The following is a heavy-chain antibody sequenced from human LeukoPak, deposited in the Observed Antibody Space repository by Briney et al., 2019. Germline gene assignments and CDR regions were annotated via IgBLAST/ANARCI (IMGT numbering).Heavy chain of an antibody. V-gene: IGHV7-4-1*02. CDR2: INTNTGNP. D-gene: IGHD3-22*01. CDR3: ARGSEYYDSSGYFNWFDP. J-gene: IGHJ5*02. Sequence: ASVKVSCKASGYTFTGYYMHWVRQAPGQGLEWMGWINTNTGNPTYAQGFTGRFVFSLDTSVSTAYLQISSLKAEDTAVYYCARGSEYYDSSGYFNWFDPWGQGTLVTVSS. CDR1: GYTFTGYY.